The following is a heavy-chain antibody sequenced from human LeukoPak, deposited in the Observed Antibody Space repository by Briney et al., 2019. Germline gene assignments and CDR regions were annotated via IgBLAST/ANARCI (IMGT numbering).Heavy chain of an antibody. D-gene: IGHD2-2*01. CDR3: ARVPVGCSSTSCYSDP. Sequence: ASVKVSCKASGSTFTSYGISWVRQAPGQGLEWMGWISAYNGNTNYAQKLQGRVTMTTDTSTSTAYMELRSLRSDDTAVYYCARVPVGCSSTSCYSDPWGQGTLVTVSS. V-gene: IGHV1-18*01. CDR1: GSTFTSYG. J-gene: IGHJ5*02. CDR2: ISAYNGNT.